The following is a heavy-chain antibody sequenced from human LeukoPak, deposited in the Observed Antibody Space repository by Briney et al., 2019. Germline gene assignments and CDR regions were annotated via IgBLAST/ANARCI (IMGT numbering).Heavy chain of an antibody. CDR1: GYSISSGYY. J-gene: IGHJ6*03. D-gene: IGHD3-10*01. Sequence: PSETLSLTCTVSGYSISSGYYWGWIRQPPGKGLEWIGSIYHSGSTYYNPSLKSRVTISVDTSKNQFSLKLSSVTAADTAVYYCARGPYGSGSYPDYYYYMDVWGKGTTVTVSS. V-gene: IGHV4-38-2*02. CDR2: IYHSGST. CDR3: ARGPYGSGSYPDYYYYMDV.